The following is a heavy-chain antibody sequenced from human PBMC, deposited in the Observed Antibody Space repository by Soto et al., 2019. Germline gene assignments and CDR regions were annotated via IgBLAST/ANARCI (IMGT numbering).Heavy chain of an antibody. CDR3: ARHDTVVAATHYYYYYMDV. D-gene: IGHD2-15*01. V-gene: IGHV5-51*01. CDR2: IYPGDSDT. CDR1: GYSFTSYW. J-gene: IGHJ6*03. Sequence: PGESLKISCKGSGYSFTSYWIGWVRQMPGKGLEWMGIIYPGDSDTRYSPSFQGQVTISADKSISTAYLQWSSLKASDTAMYYCARHDTVVAATHYYYYYMDVWGKGTTVTVSS.